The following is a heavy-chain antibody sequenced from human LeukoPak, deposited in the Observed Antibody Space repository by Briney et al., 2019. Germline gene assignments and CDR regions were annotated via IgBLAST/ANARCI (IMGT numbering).Heavy chain of an antibody. CDR3: AKKWIFGVVIKGLIDY. CDR1: GFTFSGYA. J-gene: IGHJ4*02. D-gene: IGHD3-3*01. Sequence: SGGSLRLSCAASGFTFSGYAMSWVHQAPGKGLEWVSAISGSGGSTYYADSVKGRFTISRDNSKNTLYLQMNSLRAEDTAVYYCAKKWIFGVVIKGLIDYWGQGTLVTVSS. CDR2: ISGSGGST. V-gene: IGHV3-23*01.